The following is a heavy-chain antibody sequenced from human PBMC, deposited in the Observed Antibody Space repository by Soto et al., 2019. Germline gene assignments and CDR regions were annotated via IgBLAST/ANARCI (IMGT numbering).Heavy chain of an antibody. Sequence: QVQLQESGPGLVKPSGTLSLTCAVSSGSISSSNWWSWVRQPPGKGLEWIGEIYHSGSTNYNPSLKSRVAISVDKSKNQFSLKLSSVTAADTAVYYCARGVRGMVRGVIITRYYYMDVWGKGTTVTVSS. D-gene: IGHD3-10*01. CDR1: SGSISSSNW. V-gene: IGHV4-4*02. CDR3: ARGVRGMVRGVIITRYYYMDV. J-gene: IGHJ6*03. CDR2: IYHSGST.